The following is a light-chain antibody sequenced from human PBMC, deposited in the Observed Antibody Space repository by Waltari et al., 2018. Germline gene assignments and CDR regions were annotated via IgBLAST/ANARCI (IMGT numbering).Light chain of an antibody. CDR2: AAS. J-gene: IGKJ4*01. Sequence: DIQMTQSPSSLSASVGARVTITCRASQSISSYLNWYQQKPGKAPKLLIYAASSLQSGVPSRFSGSGSGTDFTLTISRLQPEDFATYYCQQSYSTPATFGGGTKVEIK. CDR3: QQSYSTPAT. V-gene: IGKV1-39*01. CDR1: QSISSY.